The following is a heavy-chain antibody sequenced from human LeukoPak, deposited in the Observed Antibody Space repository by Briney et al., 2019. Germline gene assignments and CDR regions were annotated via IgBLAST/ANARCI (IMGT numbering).Heavy chain of an antibody. CDR3: ARHRDYYDT. J-gene: IGHJ4*01. D-gene: IGHD3-22*01. CDR1: GASINNNF. CDR2: IYSSGSA. V-gene: IGHV4-59*08. Sequence: SETLSLTCTVSGASINNNFWTWIRQPPGKGLEWIGYIYSSGSANYNPSLKSRVIISGDTSKNQISLNLPSVTAAGTALYFCARHRDYYDTWGHGTLVTVSS.